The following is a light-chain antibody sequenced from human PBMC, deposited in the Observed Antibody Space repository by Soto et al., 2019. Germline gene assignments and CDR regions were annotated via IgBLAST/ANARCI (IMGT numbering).Light chain of an antibody. CDR3: QQYYSTHGDT. CDR2: WAS. Sequence: DIVMTQSPDSLAVSLGERATINCKSSQSVLYSSNNKNYLAWYQQKPGQPPKLLIYWASTRESGVPDRFSGSGSGTDFTLTSSSLQAEDVAVYYCQQYYSTHGDTFGQGTKLEIK. V-gene: IGKV4-1*01. CDR1: QSVLYSSNNKNY. J-gene: IGKJ2*01.